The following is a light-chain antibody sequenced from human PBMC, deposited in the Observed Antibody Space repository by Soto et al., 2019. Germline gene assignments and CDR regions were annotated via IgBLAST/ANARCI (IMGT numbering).Light chain of an antibody. CDR3: SSFTTSDTYV. V-gene: IGLV2-18*02. J-gene: IGLJ1*01. Sequence: GISDRFSGSKSGNTASLTISGLQTEDEADYYCSSFTTSDTYVFGSGTKVTVL.